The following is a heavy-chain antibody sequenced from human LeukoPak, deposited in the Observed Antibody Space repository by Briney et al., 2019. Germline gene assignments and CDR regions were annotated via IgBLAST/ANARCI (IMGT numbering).Heavy chain of an antibody. V-gene: IGHV5-51*01. CDR1: GYSFTSYW. D-gene: IGHD3-10*01. Sequence: GESLKISCKGFGYSFTSYWIGWVRQMPGKGLELMGIIYPGDSDTRYSPSFQGQVTISADKSISTAYLQWSSLKASDTAMYYCARLADYYGSGKGWFDPWGQGTLVTVSS. J-gene: IGHJ5*02. CDR3: ARLADYYGSGKGWFDP. CDR2: IYPGDSDT.